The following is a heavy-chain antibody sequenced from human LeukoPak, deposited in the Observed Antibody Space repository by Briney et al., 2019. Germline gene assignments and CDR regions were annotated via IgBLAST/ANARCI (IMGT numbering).Heavy chain of an antibody. V-gene: IGHV3-7*05. Sequence: PGGSLRLSCAASGFTFTSYTMHWVRQAPGKGLDWVANIKQDGSEKYYVDSVKGRFTISRDNAKNSLYLQMNSLRAEDTAVYYCARDYGDYWSHAFDIWGQGTMVTVSS. CDR1: GFTFTSYT. D-gene: IGHD4-17*01. CDR3: ARDYGDYWSHAFDI. J-gene: IGHJ3*02. CDR2: IKQDGSEK.